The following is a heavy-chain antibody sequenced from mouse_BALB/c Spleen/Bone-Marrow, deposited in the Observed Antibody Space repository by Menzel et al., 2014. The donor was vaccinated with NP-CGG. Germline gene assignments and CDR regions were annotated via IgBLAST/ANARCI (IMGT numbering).Heavy chain of an antibody. CDR3: ARDGDYSYAWFAY. Sequence: EVKLMESGGGLVKPGGSLKLSCAASGFTFSDYYMYWVRQTPEKRLEWVAIISDGGSYTFYPDSVKGRFTISRDNAKNSLYLQMSSPKSEDTAMYYCARDGDYSYAWFAYWGQGTLVTVSA. D-gene: IGHD2-12*01. CDR2: ISDGGSYT. J-gene: IGHJ3*01. CDR1: GFTFSDYY. V-gene: IGHV5-4*02.